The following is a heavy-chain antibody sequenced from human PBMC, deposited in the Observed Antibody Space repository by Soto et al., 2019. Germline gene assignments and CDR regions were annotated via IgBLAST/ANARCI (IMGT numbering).Heavy chain of an antibody. CDR2: IIPILGIA. J-gene: IGHJ4*02. Sequence: QVQLVQSGADVKKPGSSLKVSCKASGGTFSSYTISWVRQAPGQGPEWMGRIIPILGIANYAQKLQGRVTITADKSTSTAHMELSSLRAEDTAVYYCARAHKSSSSWYPYWGQGTLVTVSS. CDR1: GGTFSSYT. D-gene: IGHD6-13*01. CDR3: ARAHKSSSSWYPY. V-gene: IGHV1-69*02.